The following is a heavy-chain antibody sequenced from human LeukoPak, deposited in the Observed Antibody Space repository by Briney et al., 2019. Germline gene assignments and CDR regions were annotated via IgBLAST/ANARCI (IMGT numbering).Heavy chain of an antibody. CDR2: IYPGDSDT. Sequence: GESLKISCKGSGYSFTNYWIGWVRQMPGKGLEWMAIIYPGDSDTRYSPSLQGQVTISADKSISTAYLQWSSLKASGTAMYYCARHRSVGASNPDPFNIWGQGTMVTVSS. J-gene: IGHJ3*02. V-gene: IGHV5-51*01. CDR3: ARHRSVGASNPDPFNI. D-gene: IGHD1-26*01. CDR1: GYSFTNYW.